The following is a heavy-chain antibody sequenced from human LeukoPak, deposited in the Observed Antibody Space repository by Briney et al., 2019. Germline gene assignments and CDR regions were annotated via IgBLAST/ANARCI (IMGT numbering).Heavy chain of an antibody. Sequence: GGSLRLSCAASGFTFSSYAMSWVRQAPGKGLEWVSAISGSGGSTYYADSVKGRFTISRDNSKNTLYLEVNSLRVEDTAVYYCATASGAYTITYWGQGTLVTVPS. CDR3: ATASGAYTITY. CDR2: ISGSGGST. J-gene: IGHJ4*02. D-gene: IGHD3-16*01. CDR1: GFTFSSYA. V-gene: IGHV3-23*01.